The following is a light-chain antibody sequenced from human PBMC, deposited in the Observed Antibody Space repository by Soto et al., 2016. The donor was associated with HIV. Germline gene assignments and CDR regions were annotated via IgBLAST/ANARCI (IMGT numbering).Light chain of an antibody. CDR1: NVENTR. V-gene: IGLV3-21*01. CDR2: DDS. J-gene: IGLJ2*01. Sequence: YVLSQSPSVSVAPGKTAKITCGGQNVENTRVHWYQQKAGQAPVLVVHDDSERPSGTPDRFSGSKSENTATLTINRVEAGDEADYYCQVWDSDTDYVIFGGGTKVTVL. CDR3: QVWDSDTDYVI.